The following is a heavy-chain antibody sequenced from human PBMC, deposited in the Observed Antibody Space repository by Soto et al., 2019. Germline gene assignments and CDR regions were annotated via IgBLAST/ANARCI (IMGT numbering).Heavy chain of an antibody. CDR1: GFTFSGYA. CDR3: AKGVPGIAVAGTGYFQH. CDR2: ISGSGDST. V-gene: IGHV3-23*01. Sequence: GGSLRLSYAASGFTFSGYAMSWVRQAPGKGLEWVSGISGSGDSTYYADSAKGRFTISRDNSKNTLYLQMNSLRAEDTAVYYCAKGVPGIAVAGTGYFQHWGQGTLVTVSS. J-gene: IGHJ1*01. D-gene: IGHD6-19*01.